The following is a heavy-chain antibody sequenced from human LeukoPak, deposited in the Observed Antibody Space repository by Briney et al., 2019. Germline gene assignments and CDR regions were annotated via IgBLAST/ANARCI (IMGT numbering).Heavy chain of an antibody. V-gene: IGHV3-33*06. CDR2: IWNDGSSQ. Sequence: ARSLRLSCAASKFTFSHYGMHWVRQAPGKGLEWVAVIWNDGSSQYYADSVKGRFTVSRDNSQKTLYLQMNSLRPEDTAVYYCAKDAERGFDYSNSLEKWGQGTLVTVSS. CDR1: KFTFSHYG. J-gene: IGHJ4*02. CDR3: AKDAERGFDYSNSLEK. D-gene: IGHD4-11*01.